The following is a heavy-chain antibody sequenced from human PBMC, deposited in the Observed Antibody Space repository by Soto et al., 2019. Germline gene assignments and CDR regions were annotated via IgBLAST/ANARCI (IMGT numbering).Heavy chain of an antibody. Sequence: EVQLLESGGCLARPGGSLRLSCVASGFTFSDYAMTWVRQVPGKGLEWVATISATGGNIEYTDSLKGRFTISRDNSKNTLYLQLDGLTSADTAVHYCSKVAGGLGYFDLWGRGTLVSVSS. CDR3: SKVAGGLGYFDL. CDR1: GFTFSDYA. CDR2: ISATGGNI. J-gene: IGHJ2*01. V-gene: IGHV3-23*01. D-gene: IGHD3-16*01.